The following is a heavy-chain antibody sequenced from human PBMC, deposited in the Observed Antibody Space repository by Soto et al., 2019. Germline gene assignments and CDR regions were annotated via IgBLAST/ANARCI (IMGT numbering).Heavy chain of an antibody. CDR2: IYYSGST. J-gene: IGHJ6*02. CDR3: ARVSTTVTTFYYYYGMDV. CDR1: GGSISSGGYY. Sequence: PSESLSLTCTVSGGSISSGGYYWSWIRQHPGKGLEWIGYIYYSGSTYYNPSLKSRVTISVDTSKNQFSLKLSSVTAADTAVYYCARVSTTVTTFYYYYGMDVWGQGTTVTVSS. V-gene: IGHV4-30-4*08. D-gene: IGHD4-4*01.